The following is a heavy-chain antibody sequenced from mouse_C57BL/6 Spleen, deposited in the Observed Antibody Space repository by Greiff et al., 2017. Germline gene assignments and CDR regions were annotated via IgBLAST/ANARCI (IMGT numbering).Heavy chain of an antibody. Sequence: QVHVKQSGAELVRPGTSVKVSCKASGYAFTNYLIEWVKQRPGQGLEWIGVINPGSGGTNYNEKFKGKATLTADKSSSTAYMQLSSLTSEDSAVYFCARSEYCGTYAMDYWGQGTSVTVSS. V-gene: IGHV1-54*01. J-gene: IGHJ4*01. CDR3: ARSEYCGTYAMDY. CDR2: INPGSGGT. D-gene: IGHD5-1*01. CDR1: GYAFTNYL.